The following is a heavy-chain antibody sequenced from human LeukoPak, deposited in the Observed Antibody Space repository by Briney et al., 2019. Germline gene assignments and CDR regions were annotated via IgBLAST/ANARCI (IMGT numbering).Heavy chain of an antibody. CDR3: ARHYGP. J-gene: IGHJ5*02. Sequence: NTSETLSLTCSVSGDSINSNDFSWGWIRQTPGKRLEWIGSFYYNGPTYYDPSLRSRVTISVGTSKNQFSLKLNSVTAADTAVYYCARHYGPWGQGTLVTVSS. V-gene: IGHV4-39*01. CDR1: GDSINSNDFS. D-gene: IGHD3-10*01. CDR2: FYYNGPT.